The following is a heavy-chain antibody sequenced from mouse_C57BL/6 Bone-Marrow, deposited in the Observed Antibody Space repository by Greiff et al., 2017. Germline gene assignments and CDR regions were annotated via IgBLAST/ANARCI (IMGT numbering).Heavy chain of an antibody. J-gene: IGHJ2*01. CDR3: ARSGYSTFFDY. Sequence: QVQLQQPGAELVKPGASVKLSCKASGYTFTSYWMHWVKQRPGQGLEWIGMIHPNSGSTNYNEKFKSKATLTVDKSSSTAYMQLSSPTSEDSAVYYCARSGYSTFFDYWGQGTTLTVSS. D-gene: IGHD2-5*01. V-gene: IGHV1-64*01. CDR1: GYTFTSYW. CDR2: IHPNSGST.